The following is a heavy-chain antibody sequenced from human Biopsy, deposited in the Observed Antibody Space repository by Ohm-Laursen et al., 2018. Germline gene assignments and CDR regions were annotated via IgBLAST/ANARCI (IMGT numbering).Heavy chain of an antibody. V-gene: IGHV1-2*02. J-gene: IGHJ4*02. CDR1: SYTFTDYN. D-gene: IGHD2-8*01. CDR2: INCKTGAT. CDR3: ARDPLNGHKHFDY. Sequence: SSVKVSCKASSYTFTDYNIHWMRQAPGQGLEWLGYINCKTGATNYAQKFQGTISMTRDTSISTAYLALGSLRSADTAIYYCARDPLNGHKHFDYWGQGSLVTVSS.